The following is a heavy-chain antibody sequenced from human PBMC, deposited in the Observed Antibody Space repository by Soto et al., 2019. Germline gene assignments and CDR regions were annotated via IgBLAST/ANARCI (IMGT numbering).Heavy chain of an antibody. CDR3: ARGYDFWSGYYSY. CDR2: IYYSGST. CDR1: GGSISSYY. D-gene: IGHD3-3*01. Sequence: SETLSLTCTVSGGSISSYYWSWIRQPPGKGLEWIGYIYYSGSTNYNPSLKSRVTISVDTSKNQFSLKLSSVTAADTAAYYCARGYDFWSGYYSYWGQGTLVTVSS. J-gene: IGHJ4*02. V-gene: IGHV4-59*01.